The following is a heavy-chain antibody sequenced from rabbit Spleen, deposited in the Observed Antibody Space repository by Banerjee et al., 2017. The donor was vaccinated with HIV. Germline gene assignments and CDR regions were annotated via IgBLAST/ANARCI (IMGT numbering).Heavy chain of an antibody. Sequence: QEQLEESGRGLVQPEGSLTLTCKASGFSFSDRDVMCWVRQAPGKGLEWIACINTATGKDVYASWAKGRFTISKTSSTTVTLQMTSLTAADTATYSCARDLVGVIGWNFGLWGPGTLVTVS. V-gene: IGHV1S45*01. CDR1: GFSFSDRDV. CDR2: INTATGKD. D-gene: IGHD4-1*01. J-gene: IGHJ4*01. CDR3: ARDLVGVIGWNFGL.